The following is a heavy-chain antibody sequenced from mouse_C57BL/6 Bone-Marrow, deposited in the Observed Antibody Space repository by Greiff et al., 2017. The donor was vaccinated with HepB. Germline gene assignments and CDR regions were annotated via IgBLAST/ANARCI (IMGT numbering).Heavy chain of an antibody. CDR1: GFTFSDYG. Sequence: DVKLVESGGGLVKPGGSLKLSCAASGFTFSDYGMHWVRQAPEKGLEWVAYISSGSSTIYYADTVKGRFTISRDNAKNTLFLQMTSLRSEDTAMYYCASSPYYSNFAWFAYWGQGTLVTVSA. V-gene: IGHV5-17*01. CDR2: ISSGSSTI. J-gene: IGHJ3*01. CDR3: ASSPYYSNFAWFAY. D-gene: IGHD2-5*01.